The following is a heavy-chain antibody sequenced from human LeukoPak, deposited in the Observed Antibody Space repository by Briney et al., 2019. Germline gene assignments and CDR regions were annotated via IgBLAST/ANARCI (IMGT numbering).Heavy chain of an antibody. CDR1: GYTFTSYD. CDR3: AIRYYDILTGYYKWAFDI. Sequence: ASVKVSCKASGYTFTSYDMNWVRQATGQGLEWMGWMNPNSGNTGYAQKFQDRVTITRNTSISTAYMELSSLRSEDTAVYYCAIRYYDILTGYYKWAFDIWGQGTMVTVSS. J-gene: IGHJ3*02. V-gene: IGHV1-8*03. D-gene: IGHD3-9*01. CDR2: MNPNSGNT.